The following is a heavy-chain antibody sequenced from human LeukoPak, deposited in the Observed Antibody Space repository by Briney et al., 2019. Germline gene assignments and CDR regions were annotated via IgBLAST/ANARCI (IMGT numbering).Heavy chain of an antibody. J-gene: IGHJ4*02. CDR2: IYYSGST. CDR1: GGSISSYY. Sequence: PSETLSLTCTVSGGSISSYYWSWIRQPPGKGLEWIGYIYYSGSTNYNPSLKSRVTISVDTSKNQFSLKLRSVTAADTAVYYCAGHSLDYYDYVWGSYRYEGIFDYWGQGTLVTVSS. CDR3: AGHSLDYYDYVWGSYRYEGIFDY. D-gene: IGHD3-16*02. V-gene: IGHV4-59*01.